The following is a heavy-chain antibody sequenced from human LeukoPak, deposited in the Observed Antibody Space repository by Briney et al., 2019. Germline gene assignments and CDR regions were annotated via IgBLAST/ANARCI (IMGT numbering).Heavy chain of an antibody. V-gene: IGHV3-23*01. Sequence: WGSLRLSCAASGFTFSNFAMMWVRQAPGTGLQWVSTITGYGATFYADSVRGRFTIFRDTSMNTLFLQMNSLGAEDTAVYYCAKGAAAGKVDWFDPWGQGTLDTVSS. D-gene: IGHD6-13*01. J-gene: IGHJ5*02. CDR1: GFTFSNFA. CDR2: ITGYGAT. CDR3: AKGAAAGKVDWFDP.